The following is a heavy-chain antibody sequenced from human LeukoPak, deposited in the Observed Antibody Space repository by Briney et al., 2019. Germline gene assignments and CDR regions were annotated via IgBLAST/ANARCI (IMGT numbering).Heavy chain of an antibody. CDR3: ARYSGSYPHDAFEI. D-gene: IGHD1-26*01. V-gene: IGHV4-59*01. CDR2: IYYSGST. J-gene: IGHJ3*02. CDR1: GGSFSGYY. Sequence: SETLSLTCAAYGGSFSGYYWSWIRQPPGKGLEWIGYIYYSGSTSYNPSLKSRVTISVDTSKNQFSLKLRSVTAADTAVYYCARYSGSYPHDAFEIWGQGTMVTVSS.